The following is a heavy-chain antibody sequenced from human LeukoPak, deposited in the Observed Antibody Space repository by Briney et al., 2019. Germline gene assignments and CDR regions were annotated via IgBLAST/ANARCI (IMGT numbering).Heavy chain of an antibody. V-gene: IGHV3-23*01. J-gene: IGHJ4*02. D-gene: IGHD6-19*01. Sequence: PGGSLRLSCAASGFTFSSYAMSWVRQAPGKGLEWVSAISGSGGSTYYADSVKGRFTISRDNSKNTLYLQMNSLRAEDTAVYYCARDEYSSGWYKSGDYWGRGTLVTVSS. CDR1: GFTFSSYA. CDR3: ARDEYSSGWYKSGDY. CDR2: ISGSGGST.